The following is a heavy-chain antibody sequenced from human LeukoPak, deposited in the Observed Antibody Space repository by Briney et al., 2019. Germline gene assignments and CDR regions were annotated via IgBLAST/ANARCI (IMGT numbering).Heavy chain of an antibody. J-gene: IGHJ4*02. CDR2: ISSSSSYI. Sequence: GGSLRLSCAASGFTFSSYSMNWVRQAPGKGLEWVSSISSSSSYIYYADSVKGRFTISRDNAKNSLYLQMNSLRAEDTAVYYCASGGYSSGWALDYWGQGTLVTVSS. D-gene: IGHD6-19*01. V-gene: IGHV3-21*01. CDR3: ASGGYSSGWALDY. CDR1: GFTFSSYS.